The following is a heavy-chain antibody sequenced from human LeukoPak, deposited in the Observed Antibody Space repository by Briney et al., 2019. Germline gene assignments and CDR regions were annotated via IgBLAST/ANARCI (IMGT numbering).Heavy chain of an antibody. Sequence: PGRSLRLSCAASGFTFSSYGMHWVRQAPGKGLEWVAVIWYDGSNKYYADYVKGRFTISRDNSKNTLYLQMNSLRAEDTAVYYCARPTYSGSYYWFDYWGQGTLVTVSS. V-gene: IGHV3-33*01. CDR1: GFTFSSYG. CDR2: IWYDGSNK. D-gene: IGHD1-26*01. CDR3: ARPTYSGSYYWFDY. J-gene: IGHJ4*02.